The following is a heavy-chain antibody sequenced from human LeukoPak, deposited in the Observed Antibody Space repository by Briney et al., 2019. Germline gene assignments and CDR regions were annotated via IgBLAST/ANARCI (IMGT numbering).Heavy chain of an antibody. J-gene: IGHJ4*02. CDR2: IIPIFGTA. D-gene: IGHD6-13*01. V-gene: IGHV1-69*06. CDR1: GGTFSSYA. CDR3: ASGYSSSWPLDY. Sequence: GASVKVSCKASGGTFSSYAISWVRQAPGQGLEWMGGIIPIFGTANYAQKFQGRVTITADKSTSTAYMELSSLRSEDTAVYYCASGYSSSWPLDYWGQGTLVTVSS.